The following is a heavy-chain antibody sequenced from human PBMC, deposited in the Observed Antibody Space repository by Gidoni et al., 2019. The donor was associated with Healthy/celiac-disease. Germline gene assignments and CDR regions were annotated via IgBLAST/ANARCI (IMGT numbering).Heavy chain of an antibody. CDR3: ARLKLANGLLVREPDAFDI. V-gene: IGHV4-39*01. CDR1: GGSISSSSYY. Sequence: QLQLQESGPGLVKPSETLSLTCTVSGGSISSSSYYWGWIRQPPGKGLEWIGSIYYSGSTYYNPSLKSRVTISVDTSKNQFSLKLSSVTAADTAVYYCARLKLANGLLVREPDAFDIWGQGTMVTVSS. J-gene: IGHJ3*02. CDR2: IYYSGST. D-gene: IGHD6-13*01.